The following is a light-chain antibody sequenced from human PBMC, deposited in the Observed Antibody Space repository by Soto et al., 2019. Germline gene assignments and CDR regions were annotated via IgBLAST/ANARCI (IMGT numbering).Light chain of an antibody. V-gene: IGLV1-47*01. J-gene: IGLJ1*01. CDR3: ATWDDSLNGFYV. CDR2: RNN. CDR1: TSNIGSNY. Sequence: QSVLTQPPSASGTPGQGVTISCSGSTSNIGSNYVYWYQQLPGTAPKLLIYRNNQRPSGVPDRFSGYKSGTSASLAISGLRSDDEADYFCATWDDSLNGFYVFGTGTTVTVL.